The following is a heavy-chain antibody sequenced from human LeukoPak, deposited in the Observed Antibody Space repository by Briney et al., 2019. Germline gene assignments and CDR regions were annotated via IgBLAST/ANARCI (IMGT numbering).Heavy chain of an antibody. V-gene: IGHV3-30*02. J-gene: IGHJ4*02. CDR2: IRYDGSNK. CDR1: GFTFSNYG. D-gene: IGHD3-10*01. CDR3: AKEIGYYYGSGSYLPPPDY. Sequence: PGGSLRLSCAASGFTFSNYGMHWVRQAPGKGLEWVVFIRYDGSNKYYADSVKGRFIISRDNSKNTLYLQMNSLRAEDTAVYYCAKEIGYYYGSGSYLPPPDYWGQGTLVTVSS.